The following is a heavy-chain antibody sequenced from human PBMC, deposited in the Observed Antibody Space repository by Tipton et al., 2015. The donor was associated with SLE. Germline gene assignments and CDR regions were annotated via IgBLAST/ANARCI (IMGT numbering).Heavy chain of an antibody. Sequence: TLSLTCTVSGGSISSYYWSWIRQPPGKGLEWIGYIYYTGNTYYDPSLKSRLSMSVDTSKNQFSLKLTSVTAADTAVYYCARRYSTAFDIWGQGTMVTVSS. V-gene: IGHV4-59*04. D-gene: IGHD4-11*01. CDR3: ARRYSTAFDI. J-gene: IGHJ3*02. CDR1: GGSISSYY. CDR2: IYYTGNT.